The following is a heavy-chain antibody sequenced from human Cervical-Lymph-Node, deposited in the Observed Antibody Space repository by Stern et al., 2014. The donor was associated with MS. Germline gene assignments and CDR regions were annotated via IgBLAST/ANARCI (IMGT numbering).Heavy chain of an antibody. V-gene: IGHV1-18*01. D-gene: IGHD3-16*01. CDR3: ARTYVRAFDY. CDR1: GYTFTNYG. CDR2: ISAYNGDT. J-gene: IGHJ4*02. Sequence: QVQLVQSGSEVKKPGASVTVSCKASGYTFTNYGITWVRQAPGRGLECMGWISAYNGDTNYAQNLQGRVTMTTDTSMTTAYMELRSLRSDDTAVYYCARTYVRAFDYWGQGSLVTVSS.